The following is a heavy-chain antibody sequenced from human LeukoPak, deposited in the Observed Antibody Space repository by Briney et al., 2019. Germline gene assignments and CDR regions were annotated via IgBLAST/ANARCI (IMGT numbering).Heavy chain of an antibody. CDR1: GYTFTSYG. CDR3: ARDRRSGYYYYGMDV. V-gene: IGHV1-18*01. CDR2: ISAYNGNT. Sequence: WASVKVSCKASGYTFTSYGISWVRQAPGQGLEWMGWISAYNGNTNYAQKLQGRVTMTTDTSTSTAYMERRSLRSDDTAVYYCARDRRSGYYYYGMDVWGQGTTVTVSS. D-gene: IGHD3-22*01. J-gene: IGHJ6*02.